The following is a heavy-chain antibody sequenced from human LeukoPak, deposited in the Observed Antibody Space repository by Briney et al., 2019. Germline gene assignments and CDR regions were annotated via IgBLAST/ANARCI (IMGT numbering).Heavy chain of an antibody. J-gene: IGHJ4*02. CDR2: IIPMFGTA. CDR1: GYTFTSYD. CDR3: ARVSIGGAYYFDY. V-gene: IGHV1-69*13. Sequence: GASVKVSCKASGYTFTSYDINWVRQATGQGLEWMGGIIPMFGTANYAQKFQGRVTITADESTSTAYMELSSLRSEDTAVYYCARVSIGGAYYFDYWGQGTLVTVSS. D-gene: IGHD3-3*01.